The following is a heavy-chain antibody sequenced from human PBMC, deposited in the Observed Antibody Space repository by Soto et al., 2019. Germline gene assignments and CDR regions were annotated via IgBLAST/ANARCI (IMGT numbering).Heavy chain of an antibody. CDR1: AYTFTNYG. CDR2: ISAYSGHT. J-gene: IGHJ5*02. CDR3: ARLGEYYQSLDP. Sequence: ASVKVSCKASAYTFTNYGISWVRQAPGQGLEWVGWISAYSGHTNYAQKLQDRVTMTTDTSTSTAYMELRSLTSDDTAVYYCARLGEYYQSLDPWGPGTLVTVSS. D-gene: IGHD2-2*01. V-gene: IGHV1-18*01.